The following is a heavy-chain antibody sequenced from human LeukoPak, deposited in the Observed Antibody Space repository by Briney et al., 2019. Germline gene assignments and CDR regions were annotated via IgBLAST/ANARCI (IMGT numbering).Heavy chain of an antibody. V-gene: IGHV3-23*01. CDR3: AKDRGSGWYRFDY. CDR1: GFTFITYA. CDR2: ISGRGGNT. D-gene: IGHD6-19*01. J-gene: IGHJ4*02. Sequence: PGGSLRLSCAASGFTFITYAMSWVRQAPGKGLEWVSGISGRGGNTYYAGSVKGRFTISRDNSKNTLYLQMNSLRAEDTAVYYCAKDRGSGWYRFDYWSQGTLFTVSS.